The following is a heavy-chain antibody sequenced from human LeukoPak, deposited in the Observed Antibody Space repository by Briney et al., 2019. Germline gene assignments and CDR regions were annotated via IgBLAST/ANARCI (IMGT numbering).Heavy chain of an antibody. CDR1: GFTFSNYA. CDR2: ISDNGGST. Sequence: GGSLRLSCAASGFTFSNYAMSWVRQAPEKGLEWVSAISDNGGSTYYVDSVKGRFTISRDNSKNTLYLQMNSLRAEDTAVYYCAGRSGSSWYYYYMDVWGKGTTVTVSS. J-gene: IGHJ6*03. D-gene: IGHD6-13*01. CDR3: AGRSGSSWYYYYMDV. V-gene: IGHV3-23*01.